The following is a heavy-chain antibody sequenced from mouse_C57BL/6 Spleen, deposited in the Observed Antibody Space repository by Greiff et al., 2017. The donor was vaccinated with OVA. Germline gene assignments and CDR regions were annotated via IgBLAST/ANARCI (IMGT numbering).Heavy chain of an antibody. Sequence: EVMLVESEGGLVQPGSSMKLSCTASGFTFSDYYMAWVRQVPEKGLEWVANINYDGSSTYYLDSLKSRFIISRDNAKNILYLQMSSLKSEDTATYYCARDKVALDVWGTGTTVTVSS. CDR1: GFTFSDYY. CDR3: ARDKVALDV. V-gene: IGHV5-16*01. J-gene: IGHJ1*03. CDR2: INYDGSST. D-gene: IGHD1-3*01.